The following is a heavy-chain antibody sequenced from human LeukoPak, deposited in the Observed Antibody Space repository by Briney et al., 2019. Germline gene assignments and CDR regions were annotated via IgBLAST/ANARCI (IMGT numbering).Heavy chain of an antibody. CDR2: INPNSGGT. Sequence: ASVKVSCKASGYTFTGYYMHWVRQAPGQGLEWMGWINPNSGGTNYAQKFQGRVTMTRDTSISTAYMELSRPRSDDTAVYYCARVEGRDDAFDIWGQGTMVTVSS. CDR3: ARVEGRDDAFDI. J-gene: IGHJ3*02. D-gene: IGHD3-10*01. V-gene: IGHV1-2*02. CDR1: GYTFTGYY.